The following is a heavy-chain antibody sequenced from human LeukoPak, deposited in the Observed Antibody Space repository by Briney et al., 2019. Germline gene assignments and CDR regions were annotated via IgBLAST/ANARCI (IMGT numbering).Heavy chain of an antibody. CDR1: GYTFTSYG. CDR3: ARDLGIAVAGTSRWFDP. D-gene: IGHD6-19*01. J-gene: IGHJ5*02. Sequence: GASVKVSCKASGYTFTSYGISWVRQAPGQGLEWMRWISAYNGNTNYAQKLQGRVTMTTDTSTSTAYMELRSLRSDDTAVYYCARDLGIAVAGTSRWFDPWGQGTLVTVSS. V-gene: IGHV1-18*01. CDR2: ISAYNGNT.